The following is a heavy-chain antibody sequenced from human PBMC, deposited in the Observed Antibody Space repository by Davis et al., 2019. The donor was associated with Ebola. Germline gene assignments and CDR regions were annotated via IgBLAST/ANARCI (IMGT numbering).Heavy chain of an antibody. J-gene: IGHJ6*02. CDR2: IIPIFGTA. D-gene: IGHD5-12*01. CDR3: ASAVAVDIVYYYYYGMDV. V-gene: IGHV1-69*13. Sequence: AASVKVSCKASGGTFSSYAISWVRQAPGQGLEWMGGIIPIFGTANYAQKFQGRVTITADESTSTAYMELRSLRSEDTAVYYCASAVAVDIVYYYYYGMDVWGQGTMVTVSS. CDR1: GGTFSSYA.